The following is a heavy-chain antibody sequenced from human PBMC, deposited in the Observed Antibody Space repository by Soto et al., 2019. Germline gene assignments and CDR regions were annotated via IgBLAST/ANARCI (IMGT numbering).Heavy chain of an antibody. Sequence: QVQLQESGPGLVKPSQTLSLTCTVTGGSIGTGGYHWSWIRQHPGKGLEWIGYIYYSGTTYYNPSLKSRVTISVDTSKNQFSLKLSSVTAADTAVYYCARSVGATTAIDCWGQGTLVTVSS. CDR3: ARSVGATTAIDC. CDR2: IYYSGTT. J-gene: IGHJ4*02. CDR1: GGSIGTGGYH. D-gene: IGHD1-26*01. V-gene: IGHV4-31*03.